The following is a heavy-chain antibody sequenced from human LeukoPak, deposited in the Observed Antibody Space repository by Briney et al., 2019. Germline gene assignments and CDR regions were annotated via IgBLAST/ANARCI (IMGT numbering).Heavy chain of an antibody. CDR1: GYTFTGYY. D-gene: IGHD1-26*01. Sequence: ASVKVSCKASGYTFTGYYMHWVRQAPGQGLEWMGWINPNSGGTNYAQKFQGRVTMTRDTSISTAYMELSRLRSDDTAVYYCARRFRGATTPLDYWGQGTLVTVSS. CDR2: INPNSGGT. J-gene: IGHJ4*02. V-gene: IGHV1-2*02. CDR3: ARRFRGATTPLDY.